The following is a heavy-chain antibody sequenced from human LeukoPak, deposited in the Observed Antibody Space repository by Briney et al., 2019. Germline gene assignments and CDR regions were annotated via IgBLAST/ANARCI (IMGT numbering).Heavy chain of an antibody. CDR3: AKDIGSYYDY. CDR1: GFTFISYS. Sequence: PGGSLRLSCAASGFTFISYSIHWVRQAPGKGLEWVTFIQYDGSKKYYADSVKGRFTISRDNSKNTLYLEMNSLRAEDTAVYYCAKDIGSYYDYWGQGILVTVSS. V-gene: IGHV3-30*02. CDR2: IQYDGSKK. J-gene: IGHJ4*02. D-gene: IGHD3-10*01.